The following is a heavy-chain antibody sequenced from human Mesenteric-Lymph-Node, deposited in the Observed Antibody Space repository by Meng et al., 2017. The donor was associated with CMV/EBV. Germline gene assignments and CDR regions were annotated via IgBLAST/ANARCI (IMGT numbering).Heavy chain of an antibody. Sequence: SVKVSCKASGDTFSKYTISWVRQAPGQGLEWMGRIIPIIATANYAQKFQGRVKITADKSTMTACMELRSLKSEDTAVYYCERARGYYAGGGYDYWGQGTMVTVSS. CDR3: ERARGYYAGGGYDY. CDR1: GDTFSKYT. CDR2: IIPIIATA. J-gene: IGHJ4*02. V-gene: IGHV1-69*08. D-gene: IGHD2-8*02.